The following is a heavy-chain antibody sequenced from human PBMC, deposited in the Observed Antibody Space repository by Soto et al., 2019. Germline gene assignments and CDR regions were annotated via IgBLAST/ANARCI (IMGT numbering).Heavy chain of an antibody. Sequence: QITLKESGPTLVKPTQTLTLTCTFSGFSLSTSGVGVGWIRQPPGKALEWLALIYWNDDKRYSPSLKSRLTITKDTSKNHVVLTMTNMDPVDTATYYCAHSDSSSRLDYFDYWGQGTLVTVSS. CDR2: IYWNDDK. CDR1: GFSLSTSGVG. CDR3: AHSDSSSRLDYFDY. V-gene: IGHV2-5*01. D-gene: IGHD6-6*01. J-gene: IGHJ4*02.